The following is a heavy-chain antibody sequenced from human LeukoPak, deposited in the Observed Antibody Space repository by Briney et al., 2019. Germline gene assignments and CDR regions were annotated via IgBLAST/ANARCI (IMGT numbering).Heavy chain of an antibody. CDR1: GGSISSYY. CDR2: IYYSGST. D-gene: IGHD3-22*01. J-gene: IGHJ5*02. V-gene: IGHV4-59*12. Sequence: SETLSLTCTVSGGSISSYYWSWIRQPPGKGLEWIGYIYYSGSTNYNPSLKSRVTISVDTSKNQFSLKLSSVTALDTAVYYCARIDYDSSGYAWFDPWGQGTLVTVSS. CDR3: ARIDYDSSGYAWFDP.